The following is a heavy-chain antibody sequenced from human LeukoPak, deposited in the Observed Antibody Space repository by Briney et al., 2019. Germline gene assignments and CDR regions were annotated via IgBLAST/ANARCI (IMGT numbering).Heavy chain of an antibody. CDR2: ISSSSSPI. CDR3: AGQYSYDSRGFDY. Sequence: PGGPLRLSCAASGFTFSSYTMNWVRQAPGKRLEWVSYISSSSSPIYYADSVKGRFTISRDNAKNSLYLQMNSLRADDTAVYYCAGQYSYDSRGFDYWGQGTLVTVSS. J-gene: IGHJ4*02. CDR1: GFTFSSYT. D-gene: IGHD3-22*01. V-gene: IGHV3-48*01.